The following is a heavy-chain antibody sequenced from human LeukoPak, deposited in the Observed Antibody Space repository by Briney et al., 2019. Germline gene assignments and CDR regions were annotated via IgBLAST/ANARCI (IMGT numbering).Heavy chain of an antibody. Sequence: ASVKVSCKASGYTFTGYYMHWVRQAPGQGLEWMGWINPNSGGTNYAQKFQGRVTMTRDTSISTAYMKLSRLRSDDTAVYYCARLRTRLLWFGESSHSDYWGQGTLVTVSS. CDR1: GYTFTGYY. CDR2: INPNSGGT. D-gene: IGHD3-10*01. V-gene: IGHV1-2*02. J-gene: IGHJ4*02. CDR3: ARLRTRLLWFGESSHSDY.